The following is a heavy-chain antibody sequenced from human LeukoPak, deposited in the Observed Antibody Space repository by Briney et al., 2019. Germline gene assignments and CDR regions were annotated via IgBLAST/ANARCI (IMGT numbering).Heavy chain of an antibody. Sequence: KPSETLSLTCTVSGGSISSYYWSWIRQPPGKGLEWIGYIYYSGSTNYNPSLKSRVTISVDTSKNQFSLKLSSVTAADTAVYYCARTPGIAVAGEFDYWGQGTLVTVSS. J-gene: IGHJ4*02. CDR1: GGSISSYY. CDR3: ARTPGIAVAGEFDY. V-gene: IGHV4-59*01. CDR2: IYYSGST. D-gene: IGHD6-19*01.